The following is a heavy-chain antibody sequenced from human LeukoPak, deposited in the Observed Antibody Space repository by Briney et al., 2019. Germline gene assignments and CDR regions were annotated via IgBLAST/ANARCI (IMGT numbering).Heavy chain of an antibody. CDR2: ISSSGSTI. Sequence: PGGSLRLSCAASGFTFSDYYMSWIRQAPGKGLEWVSYISSSGSTIYYADSVKGRFTISRDNAKNSLYLQMNSLRAEDTAVYYCARDRVVGIQLWTTDYWGQGTLVTVSS. V-gene: IGHV3-11*04. CDR1: GFTFSDYY. J-gene: IGHJ4*02. D-gene: IGHD5-18*01. CDR3: ARDRVVGIQLWTTDY.